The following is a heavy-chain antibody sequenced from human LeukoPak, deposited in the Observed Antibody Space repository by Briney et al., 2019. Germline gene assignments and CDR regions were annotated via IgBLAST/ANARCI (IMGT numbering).Heavy chain of an antibody. CDR1: GGSFSGYY. CDR2: INHSGST. Sequence: SETLSLTCTVYGGSFSGYYWSWIRQPPGKGLEWIGEINHSGSTNYNPSLKSRVTISVDTSKNQFSLKLSSVTAADTAVYYCARQQGGQTYFDYWGQGTLVTVSS. CDR3: ARQQGGQTYFDY. V-gene: IGHV4-34*01. J-gene: IGHJ4*02.